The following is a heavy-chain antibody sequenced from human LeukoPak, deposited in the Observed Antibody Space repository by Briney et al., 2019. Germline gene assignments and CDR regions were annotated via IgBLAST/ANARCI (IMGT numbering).Heavy chain of an antibody. CDR3: ARSWRAAAGIDYFDY. Sequence: PSETLSLTCTVSGGSISSSSYYWGWIRQPPGKGLEWIGSIYYSGSTYYNPSLKSRVTISVDTSKNQFSLKLSSVTAADTAVYYCARSWRAAAGIDYFDYWGQGTLVTASS. J-gene: IGHJ4*02. D-gene: IGHD6-13*01. CDR2: IYYSGST. V-gene: IGHV4-39*07. CDR1: GGSISSSSYY.